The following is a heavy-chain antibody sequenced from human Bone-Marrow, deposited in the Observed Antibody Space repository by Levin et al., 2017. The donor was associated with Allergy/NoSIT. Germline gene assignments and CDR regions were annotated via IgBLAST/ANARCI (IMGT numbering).Heavy chain of an antibody. D-gene: IGHD1-7*01. Sequence: ASVKVSCKASGYTFTSYDINWVRHATGQGLEWMGWMNPNSGNTGYAQKFQGRVTMTRNTSISTAYMELSSLRSEDTAVYYCARSLGGTKNRRYYDYYGMDVWGQGTTVTVSS. V-gene: IGHV1-8*01. J-gene: IGHJ6*02. CDR3: ARSLGGTKNRRYYDYYGMDV. CDR2: MNPNSGNT. CDR1: GYTFTSYD.